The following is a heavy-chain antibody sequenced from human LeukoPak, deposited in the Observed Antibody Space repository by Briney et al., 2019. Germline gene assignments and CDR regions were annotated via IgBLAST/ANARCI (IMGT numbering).Heavy chain of an antibody. V-gene: IGHV4-59*08. CDR3: ARLRPYDSSLFDP. CDR2: IYYSGST. Sequence: PSETLSLTCTVSGGSISSYYWSWIRQPPGKGLEWIGYIYYSGSTNYNPSLKSRVTISVDTSKNQFSLKLSSVTAADTAVYYCARLRPYDSSLFDPWGQGTLVTVSS. J-gene: IGHJ5*02. CDR1: GGSISSYY. D-gene: IGHD3-22*01.